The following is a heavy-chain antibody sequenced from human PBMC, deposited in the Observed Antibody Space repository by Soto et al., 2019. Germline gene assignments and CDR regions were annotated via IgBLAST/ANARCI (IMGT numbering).Heavy chain of an antibody. Sequence: EVQLVESGGGLVKPGGSLRLSCAASGFTFSSYSMNWVRQAPGKGLEWVSSISSSSSYIYYADSVKGRFTISRDNTKNSRYLQMNSLRAEDTAVYYCARVRGGQNWNYPDAFDIWGQGTMVTVSS. V-gene: IGHV3-21*01. J-gene: IGHJ3*02. CDR2: ISSSSSYI. CDR1: GFTFSSYS. D-gene: IGHD1-7*01. CDR3: ARVRGGQNWNYPDAFDI.